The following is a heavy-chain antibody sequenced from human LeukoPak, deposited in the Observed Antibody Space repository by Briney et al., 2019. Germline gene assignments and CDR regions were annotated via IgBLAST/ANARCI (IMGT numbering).Heavy chain of an antibody. CDR2: INHNGNVN. J-gene: IGHJ4*02. CDR1: GFTLSSDL. CDR3: ASISSGWYWDY. Sequence: GGSLRLSCVVSGFTLSSDLMNWARQAPGKGLEWVASINHNGNVNYYVDSVKGRFTISRDNAKNSLYLQMSNLRAEDTAVYYCASISSGWYWDYWGQGTLVTVSS. D-gene: IGHD6-19*01. V-gene: IGHV3-7*01.